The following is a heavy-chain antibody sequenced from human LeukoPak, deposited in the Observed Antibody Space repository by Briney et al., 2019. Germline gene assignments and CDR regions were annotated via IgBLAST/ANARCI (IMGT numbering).Heavy chain of an antibody. V-gene: IGHV3-48*01. CDR2: ISSLSGTI. J-gene: IGHJ4*02. CDR3: ARLYYYGSGGIRDY. D-gene: IGHD3-10*01. CDR1: GFTFSSYS. Sequence: GGSLRLSCAASGFTFSSYSMNWVRQAPGEGLEWVSYISSLSGTIYYADSVKGRFTISRDNAKNSLYLQMNSLRAEDTAVYYCARLYYYGSGGIRDYWGQGTLVTVSS.